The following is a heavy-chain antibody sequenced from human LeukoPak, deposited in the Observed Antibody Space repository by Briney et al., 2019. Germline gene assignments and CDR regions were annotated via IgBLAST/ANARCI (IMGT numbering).Heavy chain of an antibody. D-gene: IGHD1-1*01. J-gene: IGHJ4*02. V-gene: IGHV3-23*01. CDR2: ISGSGGST. CDR3: ARDKTGTTGIDY. Sequence: PGGSLRLSCAASGFTFSSYAMSWVRQAPGKGLEWVSAISGSGGSTYYADSVKGRFTISRDNAKNSLYLQMNSLRAEDTAIYYCARDKTGTTGIDYWGQGTLVTVSS. CDR1: GFTFSSYA.